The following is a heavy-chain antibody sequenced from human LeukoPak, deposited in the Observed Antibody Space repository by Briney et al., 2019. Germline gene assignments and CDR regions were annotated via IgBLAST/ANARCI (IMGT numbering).Heavy chain of an antibody. J-gene: IGHJ4*01. CDR2: INWNGGST. CDR3: ARVPLDSGGFDY. V-gene: IGHV3-20*04. D-gene: IGHD3-10*01. CDR1: GFTFDDYG. Sequence: RPGGSLRLSCAASGFTFDDYGMSWVRQAPGKGLEWVSGINWNGGSTGYADSVKGRFTISRDNAKNSVYLQMNRLRAEDTALYYCARVPLDSGGFDYWGHGTLVTVSS.